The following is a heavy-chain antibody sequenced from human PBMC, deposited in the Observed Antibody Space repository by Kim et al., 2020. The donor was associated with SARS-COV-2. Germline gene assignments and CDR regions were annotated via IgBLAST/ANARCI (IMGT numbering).Heavy chain of an antibody. V-gene: IGHV4-39*01. D-gene: IGHD1-26*01. CDR1: GGSISSSSYY. J-gene: IGHJ6*02. Sequence: SETLSLTCTVSGGSISSSSYYWGWIRQPPGKGLEWIGSIYYSGSTYYNPSLKSRVTISVDTSKNQFSLKLSSVTAADTAVYYCARQEGSYYGHYGMDVWGQGTTVTVSS. CDR3: ARQEGSYYGHYGMDV. CDR2: IYYSGST.